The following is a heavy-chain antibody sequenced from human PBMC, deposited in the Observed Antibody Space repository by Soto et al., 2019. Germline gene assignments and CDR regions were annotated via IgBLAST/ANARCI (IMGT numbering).Heavy chain of an antibody. V-gene: IGHV1-8*01. CDR1: GYTFPSYD. CDR2: MNTNSDDT. CDR3: AREWSAAAHFYCMDV. D-gene: IGHD6-13*01. Sequence: ASVKVSCKTSGYTFPSYDINWVRQAPGQGLEWVGWMNTNSDDTRSAQKFRGRLTLTRDKSMRAVYMKLSNLRPDDSAVYYCAREWSAAAHFYCMDVWGQGTTVTVSS. J-gene: IGHJ6*03.